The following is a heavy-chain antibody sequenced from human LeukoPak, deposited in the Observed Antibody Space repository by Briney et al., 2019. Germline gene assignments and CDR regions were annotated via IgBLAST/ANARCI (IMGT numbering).Heavy chain of an antibody. CDR1: GYTFTGYY. V-gene: IGHV1-2*02. Sequence: ASVKVSCKASGYTFTGYYMHWVRQAPGQGLEWMGWINPNSGGTNYAQKFQGRVTMTRDTSISTAYMELSRLRSDDTAVYYCARGITMVRGAIIPTVYYWGQGTLVTVSS. CDR3: ARGITMVRGAIIPTVYY. CDR2: INPNSGGT. D-gene: IGHD3-10*01. J-gene: IGHJ4*02.